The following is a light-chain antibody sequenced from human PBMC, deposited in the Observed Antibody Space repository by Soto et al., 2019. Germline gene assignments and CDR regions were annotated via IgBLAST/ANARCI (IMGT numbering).Light chain of an antibody. CDR2: RND. J-gene: IGLJ1*01. CDR1: NSRSGSNY. Sequence: QSVLPQPPSASGTPGQRVTISCSTSNSRSGSNYVYWYQQPPGTAPNLLIYRNDQRPSGVPDRFSGSKSGTSASLAISGLRSEDEADYYCAKWDDSLRVYVFGTGTKVTVL. CDR3: AKWDDSLRVYV. V-gene: IGLV1-47*01.